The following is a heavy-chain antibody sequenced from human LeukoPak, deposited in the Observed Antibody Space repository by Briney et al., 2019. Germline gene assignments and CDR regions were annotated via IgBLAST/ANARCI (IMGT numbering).Heavy chain of an antibody. J-gene: IGHJ4*02. D-gene: IGHD3-16*02. CDR1: GYTFTGYA. CDR2: TTAYNGNT. Sequence: ASVKVSCKASGYTFTGYAISWVRQARGQGLEWMGWTTAYNGNTRIAEKFQARVTLTTDTATDTAFMELGSLRFDDTAVYYCARVLRLGEVSLGFWGQGTLVTVSS. V-gene: IGHV1-18*01. CDR3: ARVLRLGEVSLGF.